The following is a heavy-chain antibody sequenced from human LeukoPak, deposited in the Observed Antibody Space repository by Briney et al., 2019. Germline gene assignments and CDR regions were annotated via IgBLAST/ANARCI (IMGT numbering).Heavy chain of an antibody. J-gene: IGHJ4*02. CDR2: IYQSGNT. CDR3: ARHSRGDFDWLPYYFDY. Sequence: ASETLSLTCTVSGYSISSGYYWGWIRQPPGKGLEWIGSIYQSGNTYYNPSLKSRVTISVDTSKNQFSLKVRSVTAADTAVYYCARHSRGDFDWLPYYFDYWGQGTLVTVSS. CDR1: GYSISSGYY. D-gene: IGHD3-9*01. V-gene: IGHV4-38-2*02.